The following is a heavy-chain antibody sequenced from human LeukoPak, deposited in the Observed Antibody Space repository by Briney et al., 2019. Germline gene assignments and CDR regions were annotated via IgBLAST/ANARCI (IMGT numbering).Heavy chain of an antibody. D-gene: IGHD4-11*01. V-gene: IGHV4-39*07. Sequence: SETLSLTCTVSSGSISSTTYYWAWIRQPPGRGLEWIGSIYYNGDTYYNPSLKSRVIISADTSKNQFSLKLTSVTAADTAAYYCARGPNTAGNYRAFDLWGQGTKVTVSS. J-gene: IGHJ3*01. CDR2: IYYNGDT. CDR1: SGSISSTTYY. CDR3: ARGPNTAGNYRAFDL.